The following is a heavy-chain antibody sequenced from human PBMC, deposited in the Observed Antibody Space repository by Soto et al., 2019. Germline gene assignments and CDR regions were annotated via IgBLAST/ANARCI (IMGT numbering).Heavy chain of an antibody. CDR3: ATVHNTSRSFDY. CDR2: TGATGRTT. J-gene: IGHJ4*02. D-gene: IGHD1-20*01. Sequence: GGSLRLSCAASGFTFNIYAMTWVRQAPGKGLEWVSTTGATGRTTYYSDSVKGRFTVSRDNSKNTLDLQMSNLRAEDTAVYYCATVHNTSRSFDYWGQGTLVTVYS. CDR1: GFTFNIYA. V-gene: IGHV3-23*01.